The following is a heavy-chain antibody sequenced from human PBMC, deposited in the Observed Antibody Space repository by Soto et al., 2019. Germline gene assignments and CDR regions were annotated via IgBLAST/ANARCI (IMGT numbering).Heavy chain of an antibody. V-gene: IGHV1-2*04. J-gene: IGHJ6*03. CDR1: GDSFNDYY. CDR2: INPNGGVT. Sequence: QVQLVQSGAEVRKPGASVTVSCRSSGDSFNDYYIHWVRQAPGQGFEWMGWINPNGGVTKYAQKFQGWVSMTRDTSMRTVDMQLRRLRSDDTAVYYCARESGGATATLDYYYFYMDVWGTGTTVTVSS. D-gene: IGHD5-12*01. CDR3: ARESGGATATLDYYYFYMDV.